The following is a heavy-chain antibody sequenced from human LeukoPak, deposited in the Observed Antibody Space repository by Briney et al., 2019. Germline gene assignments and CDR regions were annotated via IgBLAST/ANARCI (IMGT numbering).Heavy chain of an antibody. V-gene: IGHV4-61*02. J-gene: IGHJ5*02. Sequence: SETLSLTCTVSGGSISSGSYYWSWIRQPAGKGLEWIGRIYTSGSTNYNPSLKSRVTISVDTSKNQFSLKLSSVTAADTAVYYCARDWRGVLDPWGQGTLVTVSS. CDR2: IYTSGST. CDR1: GGSISSGSYY. CDR3: ARDWRGVLDP. D-gene: IGHD3-10*01.